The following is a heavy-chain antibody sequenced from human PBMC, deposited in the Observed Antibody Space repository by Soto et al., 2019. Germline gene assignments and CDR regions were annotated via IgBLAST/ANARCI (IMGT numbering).Heavy chain of an antibody. CDR2: SSPRGDTI. D-gene: IGHD3-9*01. CDR1: GFSLANYP. CDR3: AKGPHTNVGWPYYFGS. J-gene: IGHJ4*02. Sequence: VGPLILSCVASGFSLANYPMNWVRQTPGKGLEWISYSSPRGDTIYYADSVEGRFTISRDNARNSLSLHMSSLRDEDSALYYCAKGPHTNVGWPYYFGSWGQGVPVTVSS. V-gene: IGHV3-48*02.